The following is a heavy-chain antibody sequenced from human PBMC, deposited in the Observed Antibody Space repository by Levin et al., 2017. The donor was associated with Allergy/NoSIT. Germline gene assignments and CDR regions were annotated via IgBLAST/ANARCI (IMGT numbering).Heavy chain of an antibody. CDR1: GFTFSSYY. D-gene: IGHD2/OR15-2a*01. V-gene: IGHV3-7*01. CDR2: IKEDGSEK. J-gene: IGHJ3*02. Sequence: GGSLRLSCAASGFTFSSYYMRWVRQAPGKGLEWVANIKEDGSEKYYVDSVKGRFTISRDNAKNSLYLQMNSLRAEDTAVYYCARGNSNAFDIWGQGTMVTVSS. CDR3: ARGNSNAFDI.